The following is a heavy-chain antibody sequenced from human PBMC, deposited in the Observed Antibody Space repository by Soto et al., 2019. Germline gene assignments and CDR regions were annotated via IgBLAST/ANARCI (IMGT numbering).Heavy chain of an antibody. CDR3: TKPKYRGVVVNV. CDR2: ISNSGDT. V-gene: IGHV3-23*01. J-gene: IGHJ6*02. CDR1: GFTFSSYA. Sequence: GGSLRLSCAASGFTFSSYAIYWVRQAPGKGLEWVSTISNSGDTYYADSVEGRFTISRDNSKDTLYLQMNSLRAEDTAVYYCTKPKYRGVVVNVWGQGTTVTVPS. D-gene: IGHD3-10*01.